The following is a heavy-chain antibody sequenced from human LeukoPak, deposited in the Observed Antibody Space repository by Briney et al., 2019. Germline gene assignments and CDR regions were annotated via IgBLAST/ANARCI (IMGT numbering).Heavy chain of an antibody. CDR1: GYTFSGYG. Sequence: GASVKVSCKASGYTFSGYGISWVRQAPGQGLEWMGWISAYNGNTNYAQKLQGRFTISRDNSKNTMYLQMNSLKGEDTAVYYCARRSNPPGRIDHWGQGTLVTVSS. CDR2: ISAYNGNT. CDR3: ARRSNPPGRIDH. D-gene: IGHD1-14*01. J-gene: IGHJ4*02. V-gene: IGHV1-18*01.